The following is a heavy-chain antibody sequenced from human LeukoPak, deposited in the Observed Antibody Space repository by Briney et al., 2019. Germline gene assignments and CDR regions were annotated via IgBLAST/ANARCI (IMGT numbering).Heavy chain of an antibody. V-gene: IGHV4-34*01. CDR1: GGSFSGYY. D-gene: IGHD5-12*01. J-gene: IGHJ4*02. CDR3: ARGSVATTTHFDY. Sequence: SETLSLTCAVYGGSFSGYYWSWIRQPPGKGLEWIGEINHSGSTNYNPSLKSRVTISVDTSKNQFSLKLSSVTAADTAVYYCARGSVATTTHFDYWGQGTLVTVSS. CDR2: INHSGST.